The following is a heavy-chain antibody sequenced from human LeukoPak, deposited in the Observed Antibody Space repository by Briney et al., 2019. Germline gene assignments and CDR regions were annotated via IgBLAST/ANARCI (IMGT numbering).Heavy chain of an antibody. CDR3: AKDIKKIVGATIVFDY. D-gene: IGHD1-26*01. CDR2: ISGDGGST. CDR1: GFTFDDYA. J-gene: IGHJ4*02. V-gene: IGHV3-43*02. Sequence: GGSLRLSCAASGFTFDDYAMHWVRQAPGKSLEWVSLISGDGGSTYYADSVKGRFTISRDNSKNTLYLQMNSLRAEDTAVYYCAKDIKKIVGATIVFDYWGQGTLVTVSS.